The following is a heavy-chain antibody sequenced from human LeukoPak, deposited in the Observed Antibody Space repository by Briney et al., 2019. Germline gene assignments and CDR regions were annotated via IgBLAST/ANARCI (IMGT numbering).Heavy chain of an antibody. J-gene: IGHJ4*02. D-gene: IGHD7-27*01. Sequence: TGGSLRLSCAASGFTFSTYAVSWVRQAPGKGLEWVSAISGSGGSTYYADSVKGRFTISRDNSKNTLYLQINSLRAEDTAIYYCAKDRRNWGSRVDYWGQGTLVTVSS. CDR2: ISGSGGST. CDR3: AKDRRNWGSRVDY. CDR1: GFTFSTYA. V-gene: IGHV3-23*01.